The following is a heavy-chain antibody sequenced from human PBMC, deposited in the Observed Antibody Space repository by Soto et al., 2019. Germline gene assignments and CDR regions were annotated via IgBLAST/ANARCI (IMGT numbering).Heavy chain of an antibody. J-gene: IGHJ6*02. Sequence: GGSLRLSCAASGFTFSSYGMHWVRQAPGKGLEWVAVIWYDGSNKYYADSVKGRFTISRDNSKNTLYLQMNSLRAEDTAVYYCARDMSDPRMDAYYYYGMDVWGQGTTVTVSS. D-gene: IGHD2-2*03. CDR3: ARDMSDPRMDAYYYYGMDV. CDR2: IWYDGSNK. V-gene: IGHV3-33*01. CDR1: GFTFSSYG.